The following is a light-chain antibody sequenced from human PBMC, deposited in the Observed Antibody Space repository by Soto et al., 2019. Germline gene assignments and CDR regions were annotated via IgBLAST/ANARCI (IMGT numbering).Light chain of an antibody. CDR3: QSYDSSLSAL. V-gene: IGLV1-40*01. CDR2: GNS. J-gene: IGLJ3*02. Sequence: QSVLTQPPSVSGAPGQRVTIFCTGSSSNIGAGYDVHWYQQLPGTAPKLLIYGNSNRPSGVPDRFSSSKSGTSASLAITGLQAEDEADYYCQSYDSSLSALFGGGTKVTVL. CDR1: SSNIGAGYD.